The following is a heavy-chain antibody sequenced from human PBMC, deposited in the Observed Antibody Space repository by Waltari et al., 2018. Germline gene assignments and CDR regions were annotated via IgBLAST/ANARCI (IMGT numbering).Heavy chain of an antibody. CDR2: IAHSGRT. Sequence: QVQLQESGPGLVKASETMSLTCTASGGSISYYWNWIRQAPGQGLEWVGYIAHSGRTRNNPSLKSRVTITIDTSNDQFSRKLSSVSAADTAVYFCARSDFSRSSSLSFFDWGQGTRVTVSS. D-gene: IGHD6-6*01. CDR1: GGSISYY. CDR3: ARSDFSRSSSLSFFD. V-gene: IGHV4-59*01. J-gene: IGHJ4*02.